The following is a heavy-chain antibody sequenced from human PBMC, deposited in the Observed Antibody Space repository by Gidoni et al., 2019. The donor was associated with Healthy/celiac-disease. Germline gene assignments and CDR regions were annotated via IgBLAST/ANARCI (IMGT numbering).Heavy chain of an antibody. CDR1: GYSFTSYW. V-gene: IGHV5-51*01. Sequence: EVQLVQSGAEVKKPGESLQISCKGSGYSFTSYWIGWVRQMPGKGLEWMGIIYPGDSDTRYSPSFQGQVTISADKSISTAYLQWSSLKASDTAMYYCARPAGRPRSRVGWYFDLWGRGTLVTVSS. J-gene: IGHJ2*01. CDR2: IYPGDSDT. D-gene: IGHD1-26*01. CDR3: ARPAGRPRSRVGWYFDL.